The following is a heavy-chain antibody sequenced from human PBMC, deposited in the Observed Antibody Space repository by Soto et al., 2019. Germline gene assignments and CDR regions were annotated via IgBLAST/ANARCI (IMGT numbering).Heavy chain of an antibody. Sequence: QVQLVESGGGVVQPGRSLRLSCAASGFTFSSYGMHWVRQAPGKGLEWVAGIWYDGSNKYYADSVKGRFTISIDNSKNTRYLQMNSLRVEDTAVYYCARGTNYGMDVWGQGTTVTVSS. J-gene: IGHJ6*02. V-gene: IGHV3-33*01. CDR2: IWYDGSNK. CDR1: GFTFSSYG. CDR3: ARGTNYGMDV.